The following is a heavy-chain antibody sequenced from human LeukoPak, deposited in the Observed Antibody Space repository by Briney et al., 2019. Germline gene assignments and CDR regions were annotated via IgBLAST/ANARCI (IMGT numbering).Heavy chain of an antibody. Sequence: PSETLSLTCTVSGGSISSYYWSWIRQPAGKGLEWIGRIYTSGSTNYNPSLKSRVTMSVDTSKNQFSLKLSSVTAADTAVYYCAREGDGDYVGVYYYYGMDVWGQGTMVTVSS. V-gene: IGHV4-4*07. CDR2: IYTSGST. CDR3: AREGDGDYVGVYYYYGMDV. CDR1: GGSISSYY. D-gene: IGHD4-17*01. J-gene: IGHJ6*02.